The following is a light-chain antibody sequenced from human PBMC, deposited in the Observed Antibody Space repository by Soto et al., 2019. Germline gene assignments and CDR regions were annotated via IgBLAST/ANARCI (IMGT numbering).Light chain of an antibody. CDR3: QQYNSYSWT. V-gene: IGKV1-5*01. CDR1: QSISSW. J-gene: IGKJ1*01. CDR2: DAS. Sequence: DIQMTQSPSTLSASVGDRVTITCRASQSISSWLVWYQQKPGKAPKLLIYDASSLESGVPSRFSGSGSGREFTLTISSLQPDDFATYYCQQYNSYSWTFGQGTKVEIK.